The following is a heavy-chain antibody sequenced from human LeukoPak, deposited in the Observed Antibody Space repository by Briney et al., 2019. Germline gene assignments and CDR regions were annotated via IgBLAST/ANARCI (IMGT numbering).Heavy chain of an antibody. CDR2: INYSGRT. CDR3: ARRGSGLDWFAA. Sequence: SETLSLTCTVSGGSISSGSYYWGWIRQPPGKVLEWVGSINYSGRTYYSPSLKSLVTISVNTSKKQFSLKLSSMTAADTAVYYWARRGSGLDWFAASGERTLVTVSS. V-gene: IGHV4-39*07. D-gene: IGHD3-16*01. CDR1: GGSISSGSYY. J-gene: IGHJ5*02.